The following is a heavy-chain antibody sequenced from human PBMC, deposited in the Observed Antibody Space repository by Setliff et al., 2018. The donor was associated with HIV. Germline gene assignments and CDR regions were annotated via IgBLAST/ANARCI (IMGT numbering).Heavy chain of an antibody. CDR3: ARLSPYGDYLLFQY. CDR1: GHTFTNYA. CDR2: IDTNTGNP. D-gene: IGHD4-17*01. J-gene: IGHJ4*02. V-gene: IGHV7-4-1*02. Sequence: ASVKVSCKASGHTFTNYAMNWLRQAPGQGLEWMGWIDTNTGNPTYAQGFTGRFVFSLDTSVSTAFLQISTLKAEDTAVYYCARLSPYGDYLLFQYWGQGTQVTVSS.